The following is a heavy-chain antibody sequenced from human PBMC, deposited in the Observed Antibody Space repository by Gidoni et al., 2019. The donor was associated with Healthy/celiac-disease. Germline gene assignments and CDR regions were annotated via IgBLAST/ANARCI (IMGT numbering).Heavy chain of an antibody. Sequence: QVQLQQWGAGLLKPSETLSLTCAVYGGSFSGYYWSWIRQPPGKGLEWIGEINHSGSTNSNPSLKSRVTISVDTSKYQFSLKLSSVTAADTAVYYCARGLGYSSGWYVWFDPWGQGTLVTVSS. J-gene: IGHJ5*02. CDR1: GGSFSGYY. CDR2: INHSGST. CDR3: ARGLGYSSGWYVWFDP. V-gene: IGHV4-34*01. D-gene: IGHD6-19*01.